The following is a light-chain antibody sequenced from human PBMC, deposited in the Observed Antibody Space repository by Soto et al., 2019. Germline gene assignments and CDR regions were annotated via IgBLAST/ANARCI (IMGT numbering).Light chain of an antibody. Sequence: DIQMTQSPSFLSAPIGDRVSITCRASQNIRSYLNWYQQKPGKAPKLLIYSASTLQSGVPSRFSGSGSGTGFTLTISALQPEDFGSYYCQQAYTSVFSFGGGTKIEIK. CDR2: SAS. CDR1: QNIRSY. J-gene: IGKJ4*01. V-gene: IGKV1-39*01. CDR3: QQAYTSVFS.